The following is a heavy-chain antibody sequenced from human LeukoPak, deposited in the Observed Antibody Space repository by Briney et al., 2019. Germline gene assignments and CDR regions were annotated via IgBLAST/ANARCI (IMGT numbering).Heavy chain of an antibody. CDR1: GYTFTGYY. V-gene: IGHV1-2*06. Sequence: ASVKVSCKASGYTFTGYYMHWVRQAPGQRLEWMGRINPNSGGTNYAQKFQGRVTMTRDTSISTAYMELSRLRSDDTAVYYCATPTYYYDSSGYQHWGQGTLVTVSS. J-gene: IGHJ1*01. D-gene: IGHD3-22*01. CDR2: INPNSGGT. CDR3: ATPTYYYDSSGYQH.